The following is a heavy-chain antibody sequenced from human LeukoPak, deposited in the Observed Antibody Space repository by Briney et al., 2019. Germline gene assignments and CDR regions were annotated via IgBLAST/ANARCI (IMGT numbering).Heavy chain of an antibody. CDR3: ARHREYSGAIFDY. CDR2: IYYTGNT. Sequence: PSETLSLTCTVSGGSICSSYWSWIRQPPGKGLEWIGYIYYTGNTNYNPSLKSRVTISVDTSKNQFSLKLSSVTAADTAVYYCARHREYSGAIFDYWGQGTLVTVSS. J-gene: IGHJ4*02. D-gene: IGHD1-26*01. CDR1: GGSICSSY. V-gene: IGHV4-59*08.